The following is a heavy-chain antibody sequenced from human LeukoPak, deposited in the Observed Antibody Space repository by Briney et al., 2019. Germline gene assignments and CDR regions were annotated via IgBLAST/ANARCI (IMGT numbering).Heavy chain of an antibody. CDR2: ISASGST. D-gene: IGHD6-13*01. Sequence: PSETLSLTCTVSGGSISSYYWSWIRQPAGQALEWIGRISASGSTDYNPSLKSRVTMSLDTSKNQFSLRLSAVTAADTAVYYCARDLAAAGTVFDYWGQGTLVTVSS. V-gene: IGHV4-4*07. CDR3: ARDLAAAGTVFDY. CDR1: GGSISSYY. J-gene: IGHJ4*02.